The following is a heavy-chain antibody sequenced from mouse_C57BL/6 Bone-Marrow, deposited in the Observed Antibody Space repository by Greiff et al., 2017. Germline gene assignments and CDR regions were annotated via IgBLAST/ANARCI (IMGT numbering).Heavy chain of an antibody. J-gene: IGHJ3*01. V-gene: IGHV1-85*01. D-gene: IGHD2-4*01. Sequence: QVQLKQSGPELVKPGASVKLSCKASGYTFTSYDINWVKQRPGQGLEWIGWIYPRDGSTKYNEKFKGKATLTVDTSSSAANMELHSLTTEDSAVYFCAMGDYDTWFAYWGQGTLVTVSA. CDR2: IYPRDGST. CDR1: GYTFTSYD. CDR3: AMGDYDTWFAY.